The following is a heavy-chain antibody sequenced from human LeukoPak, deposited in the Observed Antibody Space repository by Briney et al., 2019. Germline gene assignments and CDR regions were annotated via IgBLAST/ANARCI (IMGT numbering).Heavy chain of an antibody. CDR3: ARDVFASGNIDS. D-gene: IGHD3-10*01. CDR2: IYTSGST. J-gene: IGHJ4*02. CDR1: GGSITSGRSY. Sequence: SETLSLTSTVPGGSITSGRSYWSWIRQPAGKGLEWIGRIYTSGSTNYNPSLKSRVTISVDTSKNQFSLKLSSVTAADTAEYYCARDVFASGNIDSWGQGTLVTVSS. V-gene: IGHV4-61*02.